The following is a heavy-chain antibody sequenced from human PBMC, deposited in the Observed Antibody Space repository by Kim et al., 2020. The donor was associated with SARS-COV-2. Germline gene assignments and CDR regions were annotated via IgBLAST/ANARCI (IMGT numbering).Heavy chain of an antibody. D-gene: IGHD3-22*01. V-gene: IGHV3-23*03. Sequence: GGSLRVSCAASGFTFSSYAMSWVRQAPGKGLEWVSVIYSGGSSTYYADSVKGRFTISRDNSKNTLYLQMNSLRAEDTAVYYCAKSTIYDSSGYYYGDYWGQGTLVTVSS. J-gene: IGHJ4*02. CDR3: AKSTIYDSSGYYYGDY. CDR1: GFTFSSYA. CDR2: IYSGGSST.